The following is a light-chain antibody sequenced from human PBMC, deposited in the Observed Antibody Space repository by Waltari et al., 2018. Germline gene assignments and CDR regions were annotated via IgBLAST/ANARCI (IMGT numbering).Light chain of an antibody. Sequence: DIQMTQSPSSLSASVGDKVTITCRASQSITLYVDWYQQKPGKAPKLRIYGASTLQTGVPSRFSGSGSGTEFTVTISSVQSEDFATYYCQQSYKTPYTFGQGTKLEI. CDR3: QQSYKTPYT. J-gene: IGKJ2*01. CDR2: GAS. V-gene: IGKV1-39*01. CDR1: QSITLY.